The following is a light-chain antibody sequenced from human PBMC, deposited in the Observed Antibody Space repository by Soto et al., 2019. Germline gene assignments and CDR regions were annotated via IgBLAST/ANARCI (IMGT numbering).Light chain of an antibody. J-gene: IGKJ5*01. CDR3: QQYDNLLPIT. CDR2: DAS. Sequence: IQMTQSPSSLSASVGDRDTITCQASQDIAMNLNWYQQKPGKAPKLLIYDASSLQTGVPSRFSGSGSATHFTFTISSLQSEDIAPYYCQQYDNLLPITFGQGTRLEIK. V-gene: IGKV1-33*01. CDR1: QDIAMN.